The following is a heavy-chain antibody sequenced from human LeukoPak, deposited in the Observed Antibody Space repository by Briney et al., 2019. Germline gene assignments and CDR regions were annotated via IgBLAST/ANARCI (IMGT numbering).Heavy chain of an antibody. V-gene: IGHV3-23*01. CDR2: ISGSGGST. CDR3: AKTGDYYDRDDY. Sequence: PGGSLRLSCAASGFTFSSYAMSWVRQAPGKGLGWVSAISGSGGSTYYADSVKGRFTISRDNSKNTLYLQMNSLRAEDAAVYYCAKTGDYYDRDDYWGQGTLVTVSS. CDR1: GFTFSSYA. D-gene: IGHD3-22*01. J-gene: IGHJ4*02.